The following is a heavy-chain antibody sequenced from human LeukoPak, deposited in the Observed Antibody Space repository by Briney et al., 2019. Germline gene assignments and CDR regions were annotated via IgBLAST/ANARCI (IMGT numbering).Heavy chain of an antibody. V-gene: IGHV3-33*01. J-gene: IGHJ6*02. Sequence: GGSLRLSCAASGFTFSSYGMHWVRQAPGKGLEWVVVIWYDGSNKYYVDSVKGRFTISRDNSKNTLYLQMNSLRAEDTAVYYCATSLYYYGSGSSIYYGMDVWGQGATVTVSS. CDR3: ATSLYYYGSGSSIYYGMDV. CDR1: GFTFSSYG. D-gene: IGHD3-10*01. CDR2: IWYDGSNK.